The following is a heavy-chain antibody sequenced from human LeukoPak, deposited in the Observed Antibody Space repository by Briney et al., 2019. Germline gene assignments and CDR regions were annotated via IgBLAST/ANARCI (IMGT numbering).Heavy chain of an antibody. CDR1: GFTVSSNS. J-gene: IGHJ4*02. V-gene: IGHV3-53*01. Sequence: PGGSERLSCTVSGFTVSSNSMSWIRQAPGKGLEWVSFIYSDNAHYSDSVKGRFTISRDNSKNTLYLQMNSLRAEGTAVYYCARRAGAYSHPYDYWSQGTLVTVSS. D-gene: IGHD4/OR15-4a*01. CDR3: ARRAGAYSHPYDY. CDR2: IYSDNA.